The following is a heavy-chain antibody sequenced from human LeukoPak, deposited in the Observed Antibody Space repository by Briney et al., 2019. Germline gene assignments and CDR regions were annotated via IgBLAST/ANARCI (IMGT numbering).Heavy chain of an antibody. J-gene: IGHJ4*02. D-gene: IGHD3-16*01. CDR2: ITYSGTT. CDR1: GDSISSHRYY. V-gene: IGHV4-39*07. CDR3: AREGGYFDY. Sequence: SETLSLTCTVSGDSISSHRYYWGWIRQPPGKGLEWIGSITYSGTTYYNPSLKSRVTISVDTSKNQFSLKLSSVTAADTAVYYCAREGGYFDYWGQGTLVTVSS.